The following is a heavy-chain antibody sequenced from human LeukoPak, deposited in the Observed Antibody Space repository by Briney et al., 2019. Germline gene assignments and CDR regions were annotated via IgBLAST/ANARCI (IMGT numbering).Heavy chain of an antibody. J-gene: IGHJ5*02. CDR3: ARRVVDTAMTWANWFDP. D-gene: IGHD5-18*01. Sequence: SETLSLTCTVSGDSISNSYWSWIRQPPGKGLEWIGYIQYSGRTNYNPSLKSRVTISIDTSKNEFSLSLSSVTAADTAVYYCARRVVDTAMTWANWFDPWGQGTLVTVSS. CDR1: GDSISNSY. V-gene: IGHV4-59*08. CDR2: IQYSGRT.